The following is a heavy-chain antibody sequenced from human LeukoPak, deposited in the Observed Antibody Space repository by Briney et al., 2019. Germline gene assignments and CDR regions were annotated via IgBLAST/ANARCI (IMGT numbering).Heavy chain of an antibody. CDR1: GFTFSTYW. J-gene: IGHJ4*02. D-gene: IGHD3-16*01. Sequence: GGSLRLSCAASGFTFSTYWTTWVRQAPGKGLEWVANIKQDGSEKYYEDSMKGRFTISRDNAKSSLYLQMKSLRAEDTAVYYCAKDIVWATYYFDYWGQGTLVTVSS. CDR2: IKQDGSEK. CDR3: AKDIVWATYYFDY. V-gene: IGHV3-7*01.